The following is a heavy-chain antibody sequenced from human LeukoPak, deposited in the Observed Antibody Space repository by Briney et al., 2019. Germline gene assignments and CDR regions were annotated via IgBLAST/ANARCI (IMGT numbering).Heavy chain of an antibody. CDR1: GYSFTSYW. D-gene: IGHD1-1*01. V-gene: IGHV5-51*01. CDR2: IYPGDSDA. CDR3: ARISNGDYFDY. J-gene: IGHJ4*02. Sequence: GESLKISCKGSGYSFTSYWIGWVRQMPGKGLEWMGIIYPGDSDAKYSPSFQGQVTISADKSITTAYLQWSSLKASDTAMYYCARISNGDYFDYWGQGTLVTVSS.